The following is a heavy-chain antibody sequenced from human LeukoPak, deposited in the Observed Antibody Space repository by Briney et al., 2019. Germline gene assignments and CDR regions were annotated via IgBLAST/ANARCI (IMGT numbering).Heavy chain of an antibody. CDR1: GFTFSSYA. V-gene: IGHV3-23*01. Sequence: GGSLRLSCAASGFTFSSYAMSWVRQARGKGLEWVSAISGSGGSTYYADSVKGRFTISRDNSKNTLYLQMNSLRAEDTAVYYCTKLREEISGYFDYWGQGTLVTVSS. D-gene: IGHD6-25*01. J-gene: IGHJ4*02. CDR3: TKLREEISGYFDY. CDR2: ISGSGGST.